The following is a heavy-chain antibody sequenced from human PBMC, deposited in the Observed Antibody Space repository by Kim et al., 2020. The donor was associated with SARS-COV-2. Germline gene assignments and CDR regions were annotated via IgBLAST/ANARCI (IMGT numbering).Heavy chain of an antibody. V-gene: IGHV1-46*01. Sequence: ASVKVSCKASGYTFTSYYMHWVRQAPGQGLEWMGIINPSGGSTSYAQKFQGRVTMTRDTSTSTVYMELSSLRSEDTAVYYCARGSPRDYGSGSYPSFDYWGQGTLGTVSS. CDR1: GYTFTSYY. D-gene: IGHD3-10*01. CDR2: INPSGGST. CDR3: ARGSPRDYGSGSYPSFDY. J-gene: IGHJ4*02.